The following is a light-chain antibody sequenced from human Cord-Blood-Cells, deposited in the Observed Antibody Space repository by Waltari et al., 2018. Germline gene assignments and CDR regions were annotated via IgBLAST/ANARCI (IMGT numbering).Light chain of an antibody. CDR2: EGS. CDR3: SSYTSSSTLV. Sequence: QSALTQPASVSGSPGQSLTIPCTGTSSDVGSYHLLSWYQQHPGKAPKLMIYEGSKRPSGVSNRFSGSKSGNTASLTISGLQAEDEADYYCSSYTSSSTLVFGGGTKLTVL. J-gene: IGLJ2*01. V-gene: IGLV2-14*02. CDR1: SSDVGSYHL.